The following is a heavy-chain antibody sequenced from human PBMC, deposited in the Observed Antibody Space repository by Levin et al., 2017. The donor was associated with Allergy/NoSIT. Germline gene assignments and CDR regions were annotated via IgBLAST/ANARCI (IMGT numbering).Heavy chain of an antibody. D-gene: IGHD2-21*01. CDR1: GGTSTTYA. Sequence: AASVKVSCKASGGTSTTYAITWVRQAPGQGLEWMGGIVPLFGVEHYTQKFQGRVTFTADESTTTAYMELSSLKSEDTAVYYCARRDDFYIGGAYQQGAFDVWGHGTMVTVST. J-gene: IGHJ3*01. CDR3: ARRDDFYIGGAYQQGAFDV. CDR2: IVPLFGVE. V-gene: IGHV1-69*13.